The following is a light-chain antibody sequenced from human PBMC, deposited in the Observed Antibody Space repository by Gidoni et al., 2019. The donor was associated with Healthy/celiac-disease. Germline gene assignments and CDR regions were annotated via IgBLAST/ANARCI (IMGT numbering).Light chain of an antibody. Sequence: QSALTQPASGSGSPGQSITISCTGTSSEVGSYNLVSWYQQHPGKAPKLMIYEVSKRPSGVSNRFSGSKSGNTASLTISGLQAEDEADSYCCSYAGSSTWVFGGGTKLTVL. V-gene: IGLV2-23*02. CDR2: EVS. CDR3: CSYAGSSTWV. J-gene: IGLJ3*02. CDR1: SSEVGSYNL.